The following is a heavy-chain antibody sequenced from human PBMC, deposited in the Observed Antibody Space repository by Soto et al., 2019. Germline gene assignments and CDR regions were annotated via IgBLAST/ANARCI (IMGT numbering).Heavy chain of an antibody. CDR3: ARGDCVGGSCYSLAGSFYYYMDA. J-gene: IGHJ6*03. V-gene: IGHV3-74*02. D-gene: IGHD2-15*01. CDR2: INSDGSVS. Sequence: EVQLVESGGGLVQPGESLRLSCAASGFTFRNYWMYWVRQAPGQGLEWVSRINSDGSVSSYADSVKGRLTISRDNVKNTLYLLMDSLRAEDTAVYYCARGDCVGGSCYSLAGSFYYYMDAWGKGTTVTVFS. CDR1: GFTFRNYW.